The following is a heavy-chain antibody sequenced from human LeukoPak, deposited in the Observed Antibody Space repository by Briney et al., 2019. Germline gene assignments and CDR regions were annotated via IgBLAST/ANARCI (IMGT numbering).Heavy chain of an antibody. J-gene: IGHJ4*02. Sequence: GGSLRLSCAASGFTVSSNYMSWVRQAPGKGLEWVSVICSGGSTYYADSVEGRFTISRDNSKNTLYLQMNSLRAEDTAVYYCARDYTGGFFDYWGQGTLVTVSS. D-gene: IGHD1-14*01. CDR3: ARDYTGGFFDY. CDR2: ICSGGST. V-gene: IGHV3-66*01. CDR1: GFTVSSNY.